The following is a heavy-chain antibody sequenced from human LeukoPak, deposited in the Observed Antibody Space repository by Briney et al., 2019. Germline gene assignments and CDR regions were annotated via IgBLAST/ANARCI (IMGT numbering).Heavy chain of an antibody. V-gene: IGHV1-2*02. Sequence: GASVKVSCKASGYTFTSYGISWVRRAPGQGLEWMGWINPNSGGTNYAQKFQGRVTMTRDTSISTAYMELSRLRSDDTAVYYCARAQENIVVVPAADYWGQGTLVTVSS. CDR2: INPNSGGT. J-gene: IGHJ4*02. CDR1: GYTFTSYG. CDR3: ARAQENIVVVPAADY. D-gene: IGHD2-2*01.